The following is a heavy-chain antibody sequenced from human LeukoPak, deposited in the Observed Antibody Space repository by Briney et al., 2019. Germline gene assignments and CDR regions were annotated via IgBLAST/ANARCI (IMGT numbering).Heavy chain of an antibody. J-gene: IGHJ4*02. CDR3: VRHKSAFDSSGYLIY. CDR1: GGSISSYY. V-gene: IGHV4-59*08. CDR2: IYYSGST. Sequence: PSETLSLTCTVSGGSISSYYWSWIRQPPGKGLEWIGYIYYSGSTNYHPSLKSRVTISVDTSKNQFSLKLTSVTAADTAVYYCVRHKSAFDSSGYLIYWGQGTLVTVSS. D-gene: IGHD3-22*01.